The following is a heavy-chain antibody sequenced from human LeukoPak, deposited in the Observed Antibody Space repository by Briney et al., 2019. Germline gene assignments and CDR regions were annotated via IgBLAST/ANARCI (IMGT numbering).Heavy chain of an antibody. CDR2: INPNSGGT. V-gene: IGHV1-2*04. CDR3: ARESIAVAIDAFDI. CDR1: GYTFTCYY. J-gene: IGHJ3*02. Sequence: ASVKVSCKASGYTFTCYYMHWVRQAPGQGLEWMGWINPNSGGTNYAQKFQGWVTMTRDTSISTAYMELSRLRSDDTAVYYCARESIAVAIDAFDIWGQGTMVTVSS. D-gene: IGHD6-19*01.